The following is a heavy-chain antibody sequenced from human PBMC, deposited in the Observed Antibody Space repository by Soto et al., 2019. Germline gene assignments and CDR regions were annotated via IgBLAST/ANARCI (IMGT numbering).Heavy chain of an antibody. Sequence: GGSLRLSCVASGFSFSGHGMHWVRQAPGKGLEWVAVVWYDGSKEYYADSVKGRFAISRDNSLNMLYLQINSLRAEDTAVYYCARGRGGSYGGNSANFDVWGQGTVVTVSS. CDR2: VWYDGSKE. J-gene: IGHJ3*01. CDR3: ARGRGGSYGGNSANFDV. D-gene: IGHD4-17*01. CDR1: GFSFSGHG. V-gene: IGHV3-33*01.